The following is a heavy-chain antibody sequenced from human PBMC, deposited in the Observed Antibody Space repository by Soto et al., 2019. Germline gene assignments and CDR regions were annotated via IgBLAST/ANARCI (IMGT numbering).Heavy chain of an antibody. J-gene: IGHJ4*02. Sequence: PSETLSLTCTVSGGSVSSGSYYLSWIRQPPGKGLEWIGYIYYSGSTNYNPSLKSRVTISVDTSKNQFSLKLSSVTAADTAVYYCARVEAAAGTGYFDYWGQGTLVTVSS. CDR3: ARVEAAAGTGYFDY. D-gene: IGHD6-13*01. V-gene: IGHV4-61*01. CDR1: GGSVSSGSYY. CDR2: IYYSGST.